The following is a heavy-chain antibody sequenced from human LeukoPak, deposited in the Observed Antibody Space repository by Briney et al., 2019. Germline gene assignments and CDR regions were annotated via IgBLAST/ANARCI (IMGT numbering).Heavy chain of an antibody. D-gene: IGHD3-22*01. J-gene: IGHJ4*02. CDR3: ARALLGDYYYDSSGYFSVSPKYFDN. CDR1: GGSISHGDYY. CDR2: IYYSGNT. V-gene: IGHV4-30-4*01. Sequence: SQTLSLTCSVSGGSISHGDYYWTWIRQPPGKGLEWIGYIYYSGNTYYNPSLKSRVTISVDTSKSQFSLKVNSVTVADTAVYYCARALLGDYYYDSSGYFSVSPKYFDNWGQGTLVTVSS.